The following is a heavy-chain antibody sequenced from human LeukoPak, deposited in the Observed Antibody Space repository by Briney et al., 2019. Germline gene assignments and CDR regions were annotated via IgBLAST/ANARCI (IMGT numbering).Heavy chain of an antibody. CDR1: GFNFNNYD. J-gene: IGHJ4*02. Sequence: GGSLRLSCAASGFNFNNYDMHWVRQAPGKGLEWVAVISVDGEKSYYADSVKGRFTISRDNSRSTLFLQMNSLRAEDTAVYYCAGFVDGVFHFDYWGQGTLVTVSS. D-gene: IGHD3-3*01. CDR2: ISVDGEKS. CDR3: AGFVDGVFHFDY. V-gene: IGHV3-30*03.